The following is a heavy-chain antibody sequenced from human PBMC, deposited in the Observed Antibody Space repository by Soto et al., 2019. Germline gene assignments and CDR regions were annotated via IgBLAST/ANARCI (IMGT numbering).Heavy chain of an antibody. D-gene: IGHD1-1*01. V-gene: IGHV3-23*01. CDR1: GFTFSSRP. Sequence: EVQLLESGGGLVQPGGSLRLSCAASGFTFSSRPMSWVRQAPGKGLEWVSSIRAGGGTTSYADSVKGRFTISRDNSKNTLYLQMNSLRADDTAIYYCARRPNWNDATPMDVWGQGTTVTVSS. CDR2: IRAGGGTT. CDR3: ARRPNWNDATPMDV. J-gene: IGHJ6*02.